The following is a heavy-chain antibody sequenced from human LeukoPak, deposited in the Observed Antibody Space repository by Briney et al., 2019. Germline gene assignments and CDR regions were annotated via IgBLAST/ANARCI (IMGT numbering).Heavy chain of an antibody. V-gene: IGHV3-23*01. CDR2: ISGSGGST. D-gene: IGHD2-2*01. Sequence: GGSLRLSCAASGFTFSSSAMSWARQAPGKGLEWVSAISGSGGSTYYADSVKGRFTISRDNSKNTLYLQMNSLRAEDTAVYYCARGYCSSTSCYRDPFDYWGQGTLVTVSS. CDR1: GFTFSSSA. J-gene: IGHJ4*02. CDR3: ARGYCSSTSCYRDPFDY.